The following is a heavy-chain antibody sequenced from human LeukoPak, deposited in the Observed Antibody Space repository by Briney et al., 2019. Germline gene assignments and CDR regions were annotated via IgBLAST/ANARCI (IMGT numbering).Heavy chain of an antibody. CDR3: TRLAAAGSGRWAPDY. J-gene: IGHJ4*02. CDR1: GFTFSSYS. D-gene: IGHD1-14*01. V-gene: IGHV3-21*06. Sequence: PGGSLRLSCGASGFTFSSYSMNWVRQAPGKGLERVSCISSSSSYIYYADSVKGRFTISRDNAKNSVYLQMSGLTTEDTAVYYCTRLAAAGSGRWAPDYWGQGTLVTVSS. CDR2: ISSSSSYI.